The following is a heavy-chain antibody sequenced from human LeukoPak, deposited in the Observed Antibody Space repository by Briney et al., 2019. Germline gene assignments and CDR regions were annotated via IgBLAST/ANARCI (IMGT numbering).Heavy chain of an antibody. D-gene: IGHD3-10*01. CDR1: GFTFSTYS. CDR3: ARGRSITLLRGFAMNDGFDI. J-gene: IGHJ3*02. Sequence: GRSLRLSCAASGFTFSTYSMNWVRQAPGKGLEWVSFIDTSAKYIYYGESMKGRFTISRDNAQNSLYLHMNGLRPEDTAVYYCARGRSITLLRGFAMNDGFDIWGQGTMVTVSS. V-gene: IGHV3-21*01. CDR2: IDTSAKYI.